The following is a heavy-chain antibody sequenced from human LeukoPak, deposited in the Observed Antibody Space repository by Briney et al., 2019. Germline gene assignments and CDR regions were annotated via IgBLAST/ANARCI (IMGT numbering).Heavy chain of an antibody. V-gene: IGHV4-39*07. Sequence: SETLSLTCTVSGGSISSSSYYWGWIRQPPGKGLEWIGSIYYSGSTYYNPSLKSRVTISVDTSKNQFSLKLSSVTAADTAVYYCARDRGDDILTGYLDYWGQGTLVTVSS. CDR2: IYYSGST. CDR3: ARDRGDDILTGYLDY. J-gene: IGHJ4*02. D-gene: IGHD3-9*01. CDR1: GGSISSSSYY.